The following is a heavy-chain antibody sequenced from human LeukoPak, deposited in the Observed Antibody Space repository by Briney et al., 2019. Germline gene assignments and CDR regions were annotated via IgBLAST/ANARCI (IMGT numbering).Heavy chain of an antibody. D-gene: IGHD3-10*01. CDR1: GFTFSSYA. V-gene: IGHV3-30*04. CDR2: ISYDGSNK. CDR3: AKDWDTFRYYYGSGSPSDY. Sequence: GGSLRLTCAASGFTFSSYAMHWVRQAPGKGLEWVAVISYDGSNKYYADSVKGRFTISRDNSKNTLYLQMNSLRAEDTAVYYCAKDWDTFRYYYGSGSPSDYWGQGTLVTVSS. J-gene: IGHJ4*02.